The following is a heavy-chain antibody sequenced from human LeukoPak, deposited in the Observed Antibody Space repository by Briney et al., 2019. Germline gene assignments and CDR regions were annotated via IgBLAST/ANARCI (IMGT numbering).Heavy chain of an antibody. J-gene: IGHJ6*02. D-gene: IGHD2-2*01. Sequence: PSETLSLTCTVSGGSISSSSYYWGWIRQPPGKGLEWIGSIYYSGSTYYNPSLKSRVTISVDTSKNQFSLKLSSVTAADTAVYYCASNVVAGRRAYGMDVWGQGTTVTVSS. CDR3: ASNVVAGRRAYGMDV. CDR2: IYYSGST. V-gene: IGHV4-39*01. CDR1: GGSISSSSYY.